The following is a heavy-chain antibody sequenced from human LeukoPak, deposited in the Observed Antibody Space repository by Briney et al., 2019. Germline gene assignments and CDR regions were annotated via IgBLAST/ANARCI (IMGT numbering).Heavy chain of an antibody. D-gene: IGHD5-18*01. J-gene: IGHJ3*02. CDR1: GFTFSSHG. CDR3: ARASAAMVFDAFDI. Sequence: GGSLRLSCAPSGFTFSSHGMSWVRQAPGKGLEWVSAISGSGGSTYYADSVKGRFTISRDNSKNTLYLQMNSLRAEDTAVYYCARASAAMVFDAFDIWGQGTMVTVSS. CDR2: ISGSGGST. V-gene: IGHV3-23*01.